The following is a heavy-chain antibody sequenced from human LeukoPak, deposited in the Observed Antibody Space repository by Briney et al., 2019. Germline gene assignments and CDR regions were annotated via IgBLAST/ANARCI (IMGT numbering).Heavy chain of an antibody. CDR1: GYTFTGYY. Sequence: ASVKVSCKASGYTFTGYYMHWVRQAPGQGLEWMGWINPNSGGTNYAQKFLGRVTLTRDTSISTAHMELTRLTSDDTAVYYCARSSGSAFFDFWGQGTLVTVSS. J-gene: IGHJ4*02. CDR3: ARSSGSAFFDF. CDR2: INPNSGGT. D-gene: IGHD3-10*01. V-gene: IGHV1-2*02.